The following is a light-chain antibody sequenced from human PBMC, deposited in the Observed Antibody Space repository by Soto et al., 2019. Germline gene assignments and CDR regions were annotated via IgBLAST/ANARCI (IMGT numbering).Light chain of an antibody. J-gene: IGLJ3*02. Sequence: QSALTQPCSVSGSPGQSVTISCTGTSSDVGVYNYVSWFQQHPGKAPKLMIYDVTKRPSGVPDRFSGSKSGNTASLTISGLQAEDEADYYCCSYAGSYTWVFGGGTQLTVL. CDR2: DVT. CDR3: CSYAGSYTWV. V-gene: IGLV2-11*01. CDR1: SSDVGVYNY.